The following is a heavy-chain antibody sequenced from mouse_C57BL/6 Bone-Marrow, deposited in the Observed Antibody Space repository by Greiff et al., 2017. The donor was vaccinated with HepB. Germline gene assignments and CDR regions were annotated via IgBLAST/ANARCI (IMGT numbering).Heavy chain of an antibody. CDR3: ARGDGYDGYYFDY. CDR2: INYDGSST. Sequence: EVKVVESEGGLVQPGSSMKLSCTASGFTFSDYYMAWVRQVPEKGLEWVANINYDGSSTYYLDSLKSRFIISRDNAKNILYLQMSSLKSEDTATYYCARGDGYDGYYFDYWGQGTTLTVSS. V-gene: IGHV5-16*01. J-gene: IGHJ2*01. CDR1: GFTFSDYY. D-gene: IGHD2-2*01.